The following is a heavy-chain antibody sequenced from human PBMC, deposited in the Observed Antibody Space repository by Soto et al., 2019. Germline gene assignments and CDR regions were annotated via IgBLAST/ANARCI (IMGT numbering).Heavy chain of an antibody. V-gene: IGHV3-48*03. CDR1: GFTFSSYE. Sequence: GGSLRLSCAASGFTFSSYEMNWVRQAPGKGLEWVSYISSSGSTIYYADSVKGRFTISRDNAKNSLYLQMNSLRAEDTAVYYCARXLMDTALKYYYYYYGMDVWGQGTTVTVSS. J-gene: IGHJ6*02. CDR3: ARXLMDTALKYYYYYYGMDV. D-gene: IGHD5-18*01. CDR2: ISSSGSTI.